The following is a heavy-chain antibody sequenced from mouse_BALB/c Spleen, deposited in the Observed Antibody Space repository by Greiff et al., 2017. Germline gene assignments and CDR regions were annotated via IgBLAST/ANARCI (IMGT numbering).Heavy chain of an antibody. CDR3: AREDGNYGFDY. V-gene: IGHV1-14*01. CDR2: INPYNDGT. Sequence: EVKLVESGPELVKPGASVKMSCKASGYTFTSYVMHWVKQKPGQGLEWIGYINPYNDGTKYNEKFKGKATLTSDKSSSTAYMELSSLTSEDSAVYYCAREDGNYGFDYWGQGTTLTVSS. D-gene: IGHD2-1*01. CDR1: GYTFTSYV. J-gene: IGHJ2*01.